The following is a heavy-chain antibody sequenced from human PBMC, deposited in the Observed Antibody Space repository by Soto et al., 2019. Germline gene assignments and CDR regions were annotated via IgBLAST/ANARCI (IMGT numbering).Heavy chain of an antibody. CDR2: TYYRSRWYN. V-gene: IGHV6-1*01. D-gene: IGHD3-22*01. CDR3: ARGRQMEYVSSGYLPAFDY. Sequence: SQTLSLTCAISGDSVSSNSAAWNWIRQSPSRGLEWLGRTYYRSRWYNDYAVSVKSRITINPDTSKNQFSLQLNSVTPEDTAVYYCARGRQMEYVSSGYLPAFDYWGQGTLVTVSS. J-gene: IGHJ4*02. CDR1: GDSVSSNSAA.